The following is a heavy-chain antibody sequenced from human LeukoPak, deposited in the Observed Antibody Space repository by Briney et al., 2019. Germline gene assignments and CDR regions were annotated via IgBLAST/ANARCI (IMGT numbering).Heavy chain of an antibody. CDR2: INHSGST. V-gene: IGHV4-34*01. D-gene: IGHD3-22*01. CDR1: GGSFSGYY. Sequence: SETLSLTCAVSGGSFSGYYWSWIRQPPGKGLEWMGEINHSGSTNYNPSLKSRVTISVDTSKNQFSLKLSSVTAADTAVYYCARGDDSSGYSTFDIWGQGTMVTVSS. CDR3: ARGDDSSGYSTFDI. J-gene: IGHJ3*02.